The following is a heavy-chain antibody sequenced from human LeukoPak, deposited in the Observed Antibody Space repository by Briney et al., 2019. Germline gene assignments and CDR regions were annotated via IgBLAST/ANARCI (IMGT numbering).Heavy chain of an antibody. D-gene: IGHD2/OR15-2a*01. J-gene: IGHJ2*01. CDR1: GFTFGNYA. Sequence: GGSLRLSCAASGFTFGNYAMNWVRQAPGKGLELVALMWADGSKTSYADSVKGRFTISRDISRNTLYLQMNSLRVEDTALYYCARDADTTASYWYFDLWGRGTLVTVST. CDR3: ARDADTTASYWYFDL. CDR2: MWADGSKT. V-gene: IGHV3-33*08.